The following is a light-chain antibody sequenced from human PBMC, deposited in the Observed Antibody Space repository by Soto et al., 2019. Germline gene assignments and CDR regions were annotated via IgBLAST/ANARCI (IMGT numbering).Light chain of an antibody. CDR2: YDS. J-gene: IGLJ1*01. V-gene: IGLV3-21*04. CDR3: QVWDITTDHYV. CDR1: NIGSKR. Sequence: SSELTQPPSVSVAPEKTARLTCGGDNIGSKRVHWYRQKPGQAPVLVIYYDSDRPSGIPERFSGSNSGNTATLTINRVEAGDEADYSCQVWDITTDHYVFGTGTKLTVL.